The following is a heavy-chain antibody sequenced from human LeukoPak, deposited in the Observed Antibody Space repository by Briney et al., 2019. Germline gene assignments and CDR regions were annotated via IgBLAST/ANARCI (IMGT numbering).Heavy chain of an antibody. CDR3: ARRNRSYRNWFDP. CDR1: GGSISSSSYY. V-gene: IGHV4-39*07. D-gene: IGHD3-10*01. J-gene: IGHJ5*02. Sequence: KPSETLSLTCTVSGGSISSSSYYWGWIRQPPGKGLEWIVSIYYSGSTYYNPSLKSRVTISVDTSKTQFSLKLSSVTAADTAVYYCARRNRSYRNWFDPWGQGTLVTVSS. CDR2: IYYSGST.